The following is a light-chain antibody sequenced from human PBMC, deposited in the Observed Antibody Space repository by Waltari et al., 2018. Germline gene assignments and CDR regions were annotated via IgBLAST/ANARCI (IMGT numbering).Light chain of an antibody. V-gene: IGKV3-20*01. CDR3: QKYGSSRT. J-gene: IGKJ1*01. Sequence: IVIKKSTDTLFLSPGERANLACRASQSVSSSYLAWYQQKPGQAPRLLIYGASSRSTGIPDRFSGSGYRTEFTLIISRLETEDFAVYYSQKYGSSRTFGQGNKV. CDR1: QSVSSSY. CDR2: GAS.